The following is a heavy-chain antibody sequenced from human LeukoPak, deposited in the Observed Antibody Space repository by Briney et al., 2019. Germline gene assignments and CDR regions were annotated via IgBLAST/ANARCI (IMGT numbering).Heavy chain of an antibody. D-gene: IGHD7-27*01. CDR3: ARVDANWGVVDY. CDR2: IDNSGDT. Sequence: SSETLSLTCTVSGGSISGYYWSWIRQPPGKALEWIAYIDNSGDTNSNPSLKSRVTISVDTSKNQFSLKLSSVTAADTAVYYCARVDANWGVVDYWGQGTLVTVSS. CDR1: GGSISGYY. V-gene: IGHV4-59*01. J-gene: IGHJ4*02.